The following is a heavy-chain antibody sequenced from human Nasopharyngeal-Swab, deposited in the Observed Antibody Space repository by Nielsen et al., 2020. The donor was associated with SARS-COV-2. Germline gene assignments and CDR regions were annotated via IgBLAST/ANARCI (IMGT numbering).Heavy chain of an antibody. CDR3: HLSSGYDGYINY. J-gene: IGHJ4*02. Sequence: GGSLRLSCAASGFTFSNYSMHWVRQAPGKGLEWISYISKSSSTVYYADSVKGRITISRDNAKNTLYLQMNSLRAEDTAMYYCHLSSGYDGYINYWGQGTLVTVSS. D-gene: IGHD3-22*01. V-gene: IGHV3-48*04. CDR1: GFTFSNYS. CDR2: ISKSSSTV.